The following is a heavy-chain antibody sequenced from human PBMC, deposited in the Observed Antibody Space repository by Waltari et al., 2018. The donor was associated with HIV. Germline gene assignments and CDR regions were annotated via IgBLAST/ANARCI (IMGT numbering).Heavy chain of an antibody. D-gene: IGHD2-2*01. V-gene: IGHV3-9*01. CDR3: AKCSSSALCFFDS. J-gene: IGHJ4*02. CDR1: GFIFDVYG. Sequence: EVQLVESGGGLVQPGRSLRLSCAASGFIFDVYGMHWVRQPPGRGLGWFAGIHWNGDPMVYADSVKCRFTISRDNAKNVLYLQMKSLRPDYTALYFCAKCSSSALCFFDSWGQGNLVTVSA. CDR2: IHWNGDPM.